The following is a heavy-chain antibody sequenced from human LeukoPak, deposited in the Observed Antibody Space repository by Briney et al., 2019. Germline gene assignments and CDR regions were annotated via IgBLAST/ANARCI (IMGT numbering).Heavy chain of an antibody. D-gene: IGHD3-10*01. CDR1: GGSISGGSYY. CDR2: IYTSGST. CDR3: ARDYYGSGSYAYYYYYMDV. Sequence: SETLSLTCTVSGGSISGGSYYWSWIRQPAGKGLEWIGRIYTSGSTNYNPSLKSRVTISVDTSKNQFSLKLSSVTAADTAVYYCARDYYGSGSYAYYYYYMDVWGKGTTVTVSS. J-gene: IGHJ6*03. V-gene: IGHV4-61*02.